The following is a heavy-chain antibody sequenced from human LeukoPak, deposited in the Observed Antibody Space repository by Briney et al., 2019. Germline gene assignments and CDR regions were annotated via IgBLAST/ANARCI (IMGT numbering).Heavy chain of an antibody. V-gene: IGHV3-74*01. CDR2: INSDGTST. Sequence: GGSLRLSCAASGFTFSSYWMHWVRQAPGKGLVWVSRINSDGTSTSYADSVKGRFTISRDNAKNTLYLQMDSLRAADTAVYYCARAREMATNHNADTWGQGTLVTVSS. CDR3: ARAREMATNHNADT. CDR1: GFTFSSYW. J-gene: IGHJ5*02. D-gene: IGHD5-24*01.